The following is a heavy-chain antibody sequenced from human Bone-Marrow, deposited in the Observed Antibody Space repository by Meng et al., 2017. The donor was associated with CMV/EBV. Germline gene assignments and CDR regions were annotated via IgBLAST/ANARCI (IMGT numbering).Heavy chain of an antibody. Sequence: GGPLRLSCAASGFTFSYYALHWVRQAPGKGLEWVAVISYDGNNIYYTESVKGRFTISRDNSKNTLYLQMNSLRAEDTAVYYCARDSDSSGSHFDYWGQGTLVTVSS. D-gene: IGHD3-22*01. CDR2: ISYDGNNI. V-gene: IGHV3-30-3*01. J-gene: IGHJ4*02. CDR3: ARDSDSSGSHFDY. CDR1: GFTFSYYA.